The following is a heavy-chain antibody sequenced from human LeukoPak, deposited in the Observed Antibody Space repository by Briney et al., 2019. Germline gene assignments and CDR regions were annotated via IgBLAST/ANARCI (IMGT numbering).Heavy chain of an antibody. CDR1: GYPFTSYD. D-gene: IGHD3-10*01. V-gene: IGHV1-8*01. CDR3: ARVRPGPYNWFDP. Sequence: ASVKVSCKASGYPFTSYDINWVRQATGQGLEWVGWINTKSGKTGYGQNFRGRVTMTRDTSISTAYMELSSLRSEDTAVYYCARVRPGPYNWFDPWGQGTQVTVFS. J-gene: IGHJ5*02. CDR2: INTKSGKT.